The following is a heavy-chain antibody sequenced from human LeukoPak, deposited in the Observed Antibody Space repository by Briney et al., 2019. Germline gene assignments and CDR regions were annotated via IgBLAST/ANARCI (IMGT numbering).Heavy chain of an antibody. CDR1: GGSISSYY. D-gene: IGHD1-26*01. J-gene: IGHJ5*02. CDR3: ARGMGATTWFDP. CDR2: IYYSGST. Sequence: SETLSLTCTVSGGSISSYYWSWIRQPPGKGLEWIGSIYYSGSTYYNPSLKSRVTISVDTSKSQFSLKLSSVTAADTAVYYCARGMGATTWFDPWGQGTLVTVSS. V-gene: IGHV4-59*12.